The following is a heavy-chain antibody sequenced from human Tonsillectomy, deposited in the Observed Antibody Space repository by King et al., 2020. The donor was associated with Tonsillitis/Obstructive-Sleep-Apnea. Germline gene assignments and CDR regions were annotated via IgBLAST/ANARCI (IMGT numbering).Heavy chain of an antibody. Sequence: VQLVESGGGVVQPGRSLRLSCAASGFTFSSYAMHWVRQAPGKGLEWVAVISYDGSNKYYADSVKGRFTISRDNSKNTLYLQMNSLRAEDTAVYYCARDGSPHWGSDIGYWGQGTLVTVSS. J-gene: IGHJ4*02. D-gene: IGHD2-15*01. CDR1: GFTFSSYA. V-gene: IGHV3-30*04. CDR2: ISYDGSNK. CDR3: ARDGSPHWGSDIGY.